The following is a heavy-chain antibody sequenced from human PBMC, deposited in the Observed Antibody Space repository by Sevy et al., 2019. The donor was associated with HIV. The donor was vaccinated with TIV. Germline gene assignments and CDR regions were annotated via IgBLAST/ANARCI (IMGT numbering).Heavy chain of an antibody. Sequence: GESLKISCKGSGYSFTSYWISWVCQMPGKGLEWMGRIDPSDSYTDYSPSFQGHVTISADKSISTAYLQWSTLKASDTAIYYCARHTPTTSFDPWGQGTLVTVSS. CDR1: GYSFTSYW. D-gene: IGHD4-17*01. CDR2: IDPSDSYT. J-gene: IGHJ5*02. V-gene: IGHV5-10-1*01. CDR3: ARHTPTTSFDP.